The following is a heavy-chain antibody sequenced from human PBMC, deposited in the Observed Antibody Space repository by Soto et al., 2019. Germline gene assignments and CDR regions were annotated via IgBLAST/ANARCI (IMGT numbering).Heavy chain of an antibody. J-gene: IGHJ4*02. D-gene: IGHD3-10*01. CDR2: VRSDGGET. CDR1: GLTFSGSW. V-gene: IGHV3-74*01. CDR3: AGDLVVGSGSLGH. Sequence: EVQLVESGGGLVQPGGSLRLSCAASGLTFSGSWMHWVRQAPGKGLVWVSRVRSDGGETNYADSVKGRFTISRDNAKNTLYLLMHSLRAEDTAVYYCAGDLVVGSGSLGHWGQGTLVTVSS.